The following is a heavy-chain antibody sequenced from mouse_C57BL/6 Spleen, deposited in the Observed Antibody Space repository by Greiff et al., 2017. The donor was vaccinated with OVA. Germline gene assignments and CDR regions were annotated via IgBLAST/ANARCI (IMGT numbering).Heavy chain of an antibody. J-gene: IGHJ4*01. D-gene: IGHD2-4*01. CDR3: ARMGDYDVNAMDY. CDR2: IYPGSGST. Sequence: QLQLQQPGAELVKPGASVKMSCKASGYTFTSYWISWVKQRPGQGLEWIGDIYPGSGSTNYNEKFKSKATLTVDTSSSTAYMQLSSLTSEDSAVYYCARMGDYDVNAMDYWGQGTSVTVSS. CDR1: GYTFTSYW. V-gene: IGHV1-55*01.